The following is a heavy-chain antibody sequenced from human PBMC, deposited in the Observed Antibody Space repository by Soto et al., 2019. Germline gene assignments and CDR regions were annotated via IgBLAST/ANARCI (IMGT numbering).Heavy chain of an antibody. CDR1: GVSISSGGYY. Sequence: PSETLSLTCTVSGVSISSGGYYWSWIRQHPGKGLEWIGYIYYSGSTYYNPSLKSRVTISVDTSKNQFSLKLSSVTAADTAVYYCARSGIRLDSWFDPWGQGTLVTVSS. D-gene: IGHD3-3*02. CDR2: IYYSGST. CDR3: ARSGIRLDSWFDP. V-gene: IGHV4-31*03. J-gene: IGHJ5*02.